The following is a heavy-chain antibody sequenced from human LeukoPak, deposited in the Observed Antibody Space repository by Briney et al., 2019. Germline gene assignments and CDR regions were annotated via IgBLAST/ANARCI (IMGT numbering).Heavy chain of an antibody. Sequence: PGGSLRLSCAASGFTFSSYGIHWVRQAPGKGLEWVAVIWYDGSNKYYADSVKGRFTISRDNSKNTLYLQMNSLRAEDTAVYYCARDPGYSGYDYFDYWGQGTLVTVSS. D-gene: IGHD5-12*01. J-gene: IGHJ4*02. CDR3: ARDPGYSGYDYFDY. V-gene: IGHV3-33*01. CDR1: GFTFSSYG. CDR2: IWYDGSNK.